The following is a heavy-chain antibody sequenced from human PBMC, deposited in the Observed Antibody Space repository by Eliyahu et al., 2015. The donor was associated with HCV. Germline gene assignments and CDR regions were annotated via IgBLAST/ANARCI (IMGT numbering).Heavy chain of an antibody. J-gene: IGHJ4*02. Sequence: QLVESGGGLVQLGGSLRLSCAASGFTVTGSYMSWVRQAPGKGLEWVSVIYSGGNTYYAGSVKGRFTISRDNSKNILYLQMNTLRAEDTAVYYCARGEDYYDSSGYYSASYFDYWGQGTLVTVSS. V-gene: IGHV3-66*01. D-gene: IGHD3-22*01. CDR1: GFTVTGSY. CDR3: ARGEDYYDSSGYYSASYFDY. CDR2: IYSGGNT.